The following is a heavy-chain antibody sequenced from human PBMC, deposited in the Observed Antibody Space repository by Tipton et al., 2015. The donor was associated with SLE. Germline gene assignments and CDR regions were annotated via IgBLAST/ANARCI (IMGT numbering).Heavy chain of an antibody. Sequence: AGLVKPSETLSLTCALYGGSFSGYYWNWIRQPSGKGLEWIGEINHRGSTNNNPSLKSRVTISVDTSKNQFSLKLSSVTAADTAVYYCARAPGLERSFYYYYYMDVWDKGTTVTVSS. CDR3: ARAPGLERSFYYYYYMDV. D-gene: IGHD1-1*01. V-gene: IGHV4-34*01. J-gene: IGHJ6*03. CDR2: INHRGST. CDR1: GGSFSGYY.